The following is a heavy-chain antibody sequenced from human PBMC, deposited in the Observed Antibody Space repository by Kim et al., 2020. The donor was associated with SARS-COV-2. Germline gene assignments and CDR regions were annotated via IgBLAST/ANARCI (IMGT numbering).Heavy chain of an antibody. CDR1: GGSFSGYY. CDR3: ARGRMVSDKVVPAAIRVWFDP. Sequence: SETLSLTCAVYGGSFSGYYWSWIRQPPGKGLEWIGEINHSGSTNYNPSLKSRVTISVDTSKNQFSLKLSSVTAADTAVYYCARGRMVSDKVVPAAIRVWFDPWGQGTLVTVSS. J-gene: IGHJ5*02. CDR2: INHSGST. D-gene: IGHD2-2*02. V-gene: IGHV4-34*01.